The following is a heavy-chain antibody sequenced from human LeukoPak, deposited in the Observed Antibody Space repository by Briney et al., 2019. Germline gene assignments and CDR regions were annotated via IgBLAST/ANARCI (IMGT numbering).Heavy chain of an antibody. D-gene: IGHD3-3*01. V-gene: IGHV3-11*04. Sequence: GGSLRLSCAASGFTFSDYYMSWIRQAPGKGLEWVSYISSSGSTIYYADSVKGRFTISRDNAKNSLYLQMNSLRAEDTAVYYCARDQRIMIFGVVTYTRNFDYWGQGTLVTVSS. J-gene: IGHJ4*02. CDR3: ARDQRIMIFGVVTYTRNFDY. CDR2: ISSSGSTI. CDR1: GFTFSDYY.